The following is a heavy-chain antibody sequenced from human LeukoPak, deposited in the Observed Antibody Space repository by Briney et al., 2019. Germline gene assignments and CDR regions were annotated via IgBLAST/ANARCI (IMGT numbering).Heavy chain of an antibody. D-gene: IGHD3-3*01. J-gene: IGHJ4*02. Sequence: GGSLRLSCAASGFTFSNAWMSWVRQAPGKGLEWVGRIKSKTDGGTTDYAAHVKGRFTISRDDSKDTLYLQMNSLKTEDTAVYYCTTGIRFLEWLPKYYFDYWGQGTLVTVSS. CDR2: IKSKTDGGTT. V-gene: IGHV3-15*01. CDR3: TTGIRFLEWLPKYYFDY. CDR1: GFTFSNAW.